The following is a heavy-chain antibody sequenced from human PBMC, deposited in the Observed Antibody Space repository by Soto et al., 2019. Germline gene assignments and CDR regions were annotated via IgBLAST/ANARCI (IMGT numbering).Heavy chain of an antibody. CDR1: GFTFSTYT. CDR2: ISSGSSYI. V-gene: IGHV3-21*01. Sequence: GGSLRLSCAASGFTFSTYTLNWVRQAPGKGLEWVSSISSGSSYIYYAGSVKGRFTISRDNAKNSLYLQMNSLRAEETAVYYCARGVYYIDYWGQGTLVTVSS. J-gene: IGHJ4*02. CDR3: ARGVYYIDY.